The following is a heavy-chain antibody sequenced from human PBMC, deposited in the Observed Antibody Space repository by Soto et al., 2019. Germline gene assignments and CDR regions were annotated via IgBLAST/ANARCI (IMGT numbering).Heavy chain of an antibody. V-gene: IGHV2-5*02. J-gene: IGHJ4*02. CDR1: GFSLSTSGVG. D-gene: IGHD6-6*01. Sequence: SGPTLVNPTQTLTLTCTFSGFSLSTSGVGVGWIRQPPGKALEWLALIYWDDDKRYSPSLKSRLTITKDTSKNQVVLTMTNMDPVDTATYYCAHLQSIAARPGWGYFDYWGQGTLVTVSS. CDR2: IYWDDDK. CDR3: AHLQSIAARPGWGYFDY.